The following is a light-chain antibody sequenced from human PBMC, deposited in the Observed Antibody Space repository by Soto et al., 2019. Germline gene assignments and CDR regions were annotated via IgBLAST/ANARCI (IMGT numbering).Light chain of an antibody. CDR2: EGS. CDR3: CSYAGARTSL. V-gene: IGLV2-23*01. CDR1: SSDVGYYNL. J-gene: IGLJ2*01. Sequence: QSVLTQPASVSGSPGQSITISCTGTSSDVGYYNLVSWYQQHPGKAPKLMIYEGSQRPSGVSDRFSGSKSGNTASLTISGLQAEDEGDYYCCSYAGARTSLFGGGTKLTVL.